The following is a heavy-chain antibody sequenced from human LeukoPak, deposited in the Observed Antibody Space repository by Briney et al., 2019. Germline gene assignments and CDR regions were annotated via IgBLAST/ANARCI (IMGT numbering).Heavy chain of an antibody. CDR1: GFTFSSYG. CDR3: AKELWSPSTLYGMDV. D-gene: IGHD3-10*01. Sequence: PGGSLRLSCAASGFTFSSYGMHWVRQAPGKGLEWVAVIWYDGSNKYYADSVKGRFTISRDNSKNTLYLQMNSLRAEDTAAYYCAKELWSPSTLYGMDVWGQGTTVTVSS. V-gene: IGHV3-33*06. J-gene: IGHJ6*02. CDR2: IWYDGSNK.